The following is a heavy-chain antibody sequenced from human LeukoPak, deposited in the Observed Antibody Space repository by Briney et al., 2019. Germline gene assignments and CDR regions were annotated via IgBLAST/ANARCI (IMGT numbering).Heavy chain of an antibody. D-gene: IGHD3-22*01. J-gene: IGHJ3*02. CDR2: IYYSGNT. Sequence: SETLSLTCSVSGGSISSSSYYWGWIRQPPGKGLEWIGSIYYSGNTYNNPSLKNRVTISVDTSKNQLSLKLTSVTAADTAAYYCARNFDSYNAFDIWGQGTLVTVSS. CDR3: ARNFDSYNAFDI. V-gene: IGHV4-39*01. CDR1: GGSISSSSYY.